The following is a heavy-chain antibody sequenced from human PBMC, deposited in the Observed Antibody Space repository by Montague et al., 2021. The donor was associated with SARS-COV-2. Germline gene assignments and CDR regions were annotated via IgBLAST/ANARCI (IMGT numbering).Heavy chain of an antibody. Sequence: SETLSLTCTVSGGSFSNYYWSWIRQPPGKGLEWIGNINHSGSTNYNPSLKSQVTISVDTSKNQFSLKLTSVTAADPAVYYCARGPRITMVVVVIPNLWFDPWGQGTLVTVSS. J-gene: IGHJ5*02. V-gene: IGHV4-34*01. CDR1: GGSFSNYY. CDR3: ARGPRITMVVVVIPNLWFDP. D-gene: IGHD3-22*01. CDR2: INHSGST.